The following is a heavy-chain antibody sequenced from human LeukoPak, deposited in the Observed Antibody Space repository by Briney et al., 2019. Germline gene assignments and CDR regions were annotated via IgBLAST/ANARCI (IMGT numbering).Heavy chain of an antibody. V-gene: IGHV4-61*02. CDR2: IYSSGST. J-gene: IGHJ4*02. CDR3: ARWVATAGSAFDY. Sequence: TSETLSLTCTVSGDSINSGPDYWTWIRQPAGEGLEWIGRIYSSGSTNYNPSLKSRVTISIDTSKNQFSLKLSSVTAADTAVYYCARWVATAGSAFDYWGQGILVTVSS. D-gene: IGHD6-13*01. CDR1: GDSINSGPDY.